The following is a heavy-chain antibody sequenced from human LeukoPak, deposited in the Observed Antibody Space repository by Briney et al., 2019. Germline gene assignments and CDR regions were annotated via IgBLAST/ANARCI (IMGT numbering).Heavy chain of an antibody. V-gene: IGHV3-21*06. D-gene: IGHD2-15*01. Sequence: GGSVTLSCAPSGFTHGSYSMTWARQAPGKAVEWVSSMSSGSTYIYYADSVRGRFTISRDNAKNSLYLLMNSLRVDDTAVYYCARGRPTGASRVFVVQWGQGTLVTVS. CDR2: MSSGSTYI. CDR1: GFTHGSYS. J-gene: IGHJ4*02. CDR3: ARGRPTGASRVFVVQ.